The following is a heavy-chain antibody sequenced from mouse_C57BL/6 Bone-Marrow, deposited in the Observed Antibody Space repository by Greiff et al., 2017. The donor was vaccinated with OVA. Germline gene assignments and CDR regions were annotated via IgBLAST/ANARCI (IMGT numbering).Heavy chain of an antibody. CDR2: IDPENGDT. D-gene: IGHD2-3*01. Sequence: DVKLQESGAELVRPGASVKLSCTASGFNIKDDYMHWVKQRPEQGLEWIGWIDPENGDTESASTFQGKATITADTSSNTAYLQLSSLTSEDTAVYYCTTDDGPPWFAYWGQGTLVTVSA. CDR3: TTDDGPPWFAY. J-gene: IGHJ3*01. CDR1: GFNIKDDY. V-gene: IGHV14-4*01.